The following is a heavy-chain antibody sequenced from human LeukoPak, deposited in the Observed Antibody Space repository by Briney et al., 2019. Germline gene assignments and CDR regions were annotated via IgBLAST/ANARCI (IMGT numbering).Heavy chain of an antibody. D-gene: IGHD3-22*01. Sequence: PSETLSLTYSVSGGSITSDYWSWIRQPPGQGLEWLGYISYSGSTYYNPSLKSRVTISVDTSKNQFSLRLSSVTAADTGVYYCARHQRDSSGYHYFDYWGKGTLVTVSS. J-gene: IGHJ4*02. CDR1: GGSITSDY. CDR3: ARHQRDSSGYHYFDY. CDR2: ISYSGST. V-gene: IGHV4-59*08.